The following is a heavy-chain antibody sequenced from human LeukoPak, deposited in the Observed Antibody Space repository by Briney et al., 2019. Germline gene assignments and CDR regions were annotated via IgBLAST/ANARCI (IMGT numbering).Heavy chain of an antibody. CDR3: ARSAGYSSA. V-gene: IGHV4-38-2*01. D-gene: IGHD6-19*01. Sequence: SETLSLTCAVSGYSISSGYYWGWIRQPPGKGLEWIGSIYHSGSTYYNPSLKSRVTISVDTSKNQFSLKLSSVTAADTAVYYCARSAGYSSAWGQGTRVTVSS. J-gene: IGHJ5*02. CDR2: IYHSGST. CDR1: GYSISSGYY.